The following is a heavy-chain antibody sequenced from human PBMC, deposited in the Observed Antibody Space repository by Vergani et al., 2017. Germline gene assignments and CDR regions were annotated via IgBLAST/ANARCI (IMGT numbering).Heavy chain of an antibody. V-gene: IGHV4-39*01. Sequence: QLQLQESGPGLVKPSETLSLTCPVSGGSISSSSYYWGWIRQPPGKGLEWIGRIYYSGSTYYNPSLKSRVTISVDPSKNQFSLKLSSVTAADTAVYYCARRALDTAMYFDPWGQGTLVTVSS. CDR2: IYYSGST. J-gene: IGHJ5*02. CDR3: ARRALDTAMYFDP. D-gene: IGHD5-18*01. CDR1: GGSISSSSYY.